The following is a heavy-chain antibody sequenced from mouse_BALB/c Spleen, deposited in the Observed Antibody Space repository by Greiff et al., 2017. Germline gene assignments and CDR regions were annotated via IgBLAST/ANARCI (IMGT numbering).Heavy chain of an antibody. CDR1: GYTFTSYW. V-gene: IGHV1-69*02. D-gene: IGHD2-1*01. CDR3: ARRGGNFFSYWYFDV. J-gene: IGHJ1*01. CDR2: IDPSDSYT. Sequence: QVQLQQPGAELVKPGASVKLSCKASGYTFTSYWMHWVKQRPGQGLEWIGEIDPSDSYTNYNQKFKGKATLTVDKSSSTAYMQLSSLTSEDSAVYYCARRGGNFFSYWYFDVWGAGTTVTVSS.